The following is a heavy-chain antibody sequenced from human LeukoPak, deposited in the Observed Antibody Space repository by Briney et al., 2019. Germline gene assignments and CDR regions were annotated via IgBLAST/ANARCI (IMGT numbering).Heavy chain of an antibody. J-gene: IGHJ6*03. V-gene: IGHV3-7*01. CDR1: GFTFSNYW. CDR3: AREVSLVLTPDPYYMDV. CDR2: IKQDGSEK. D-gene: IGHD2-15*01. Sequence: GGSLRLSCAASGFTFSNYWMSWVRQAPGKGLEWAANIKQDGSEKYYVDSVKGRFTISRDNAKNSLYLQMNSLRAEDTAVYYCAREVSLVLTPDPYYMDVWGKGTTVTVSS.